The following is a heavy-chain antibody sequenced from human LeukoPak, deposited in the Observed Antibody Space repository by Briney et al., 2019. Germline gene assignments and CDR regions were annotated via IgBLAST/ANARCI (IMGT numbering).Heavy chain of an antibody. CDR1: GGSICSGDYY. V-gene: IGHV4-30-4*01. Sequence: SQTLSLTCTVSGGSICSGDYYWSWIRQPPGKGLEWIGYIYYSGSTYYNPSLKSRVTISVDTSKNQFSLKLSSVTAADTAVYYCARDQATTYYYYGMDVWGQGTTVTVSS. J-gene: IGHJ6*02. D-gene: IGHD1-14*01. CDR2: IYYSGST. CDR3: ARDQATTYYYYGMDV.